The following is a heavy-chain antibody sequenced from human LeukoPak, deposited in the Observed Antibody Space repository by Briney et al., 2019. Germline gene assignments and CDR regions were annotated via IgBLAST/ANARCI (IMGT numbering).Heavy chain of an antibody. V-gene: IGHV3-33*01. CDR1: GFTFSSYG. CDR2: IWYDGSNK. J-gene: IGHJ4*02. CDR3: ARGPLYSYGYDYFDY. D-gene: IGHD5-18*01. Sequence: PGGSLRLSCAASGFTFSSYGMHWVRQAPGKGLEWVAVIWYDGSNKYYADSVKGRFTISRDNSKNTLYLQMNSLRAEDTAVYYCARGPLYSYGYDYFDYWGREPWSPSPQ.